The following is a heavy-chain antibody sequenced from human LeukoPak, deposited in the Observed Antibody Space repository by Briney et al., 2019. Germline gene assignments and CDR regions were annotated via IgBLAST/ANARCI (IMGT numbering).Heavy chain of an antibody. V-gene: IGHV5-51*01. CDR1: GYSFTSYW. CDR2: IYPGDSDT. J-gene: IGHJ3*02. D-gene: IGHD6-19*01. Sequence: GESLKISCKGSGYSFTSYWIGWVRQMPGKGLEWMGIIYPGDSDTRYSPSFQGQVTISADKSISTAYLQWSSLKASDTAMYYCARPSSGCDLTGAFDIWGQGTMVTVSS. CDR3: ARPSSGCDLTGAFDI.